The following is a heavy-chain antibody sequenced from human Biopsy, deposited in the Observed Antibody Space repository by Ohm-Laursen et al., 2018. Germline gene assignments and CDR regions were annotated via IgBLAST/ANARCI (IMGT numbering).Heavy chain of an antibody. J-gene: IGHJ4*02. Sequence: SDTLSLTCTVSGVSINGGRYYWNWIRHHPGKGLEGIGNIFSSANTYYNPSLKSRVTISVDTSKNQFSLKLSSVTAADTAVYYCARLGSGDYFPTFFDFWGQGALVTVSS. V-gene: IGHV4-31*03. CDR2: IFSSANT. D-gene: IGHD5-12*01. CDR1: GVSINGGRYY. CDR3: ARLGSGDYFPTFFDF.